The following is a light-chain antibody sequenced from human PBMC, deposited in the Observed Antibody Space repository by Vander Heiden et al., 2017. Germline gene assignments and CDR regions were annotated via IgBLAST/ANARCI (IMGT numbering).Light chain of an antibody. Sequence: DVVMTQSPLSLPVTPGQPASISCRSSQSLVYSDGNTYLTWFQQRPGRSPRRLIYRVSNRDSGIPDRFSGSGSGTDFTLKISRVEAEDVGIYYCMQGTHWLYTFGQGTKLEIK. CDR3: MQGTHWLYT. V-gene: IGKV2-30*01. CDR1: QSLVYSDGNTY. CDR2: RVS. J-gene: IGKJ2*01.